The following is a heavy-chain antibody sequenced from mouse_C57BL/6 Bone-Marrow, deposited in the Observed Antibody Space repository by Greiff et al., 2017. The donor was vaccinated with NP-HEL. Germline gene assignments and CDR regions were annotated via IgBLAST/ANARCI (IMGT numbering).Heavy chain of an antibody. Sequence: EVKLVESGEGLVKPGGSLKLSCAASGFTFSSYAMSWVRQTPEKRLEWVAYISSGGDYIYYADTVKGRFTISRDNARNTLYLQMSSLKSEDTAMYYCTREDITGFAYWGQGTLVTVSA. D-gene: IGHD1-1*01. CDR3: TREDITGFAY. CDR2: ISSGGDYI. V-gene: IGHV5-9-1*02. CDR1: GFTFSSYA. J-gene: IGHJ3*01.